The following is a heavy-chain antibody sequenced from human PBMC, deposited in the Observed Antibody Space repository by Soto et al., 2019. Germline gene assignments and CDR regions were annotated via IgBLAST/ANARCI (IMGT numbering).Heavy chain of an antibody. J-gene: IGHJ4*02. CDR3: ARVLWFGEILFDY. CDR1: GDSISSSSYF. V-gene: IGHV4-39*07. D-gene: IGHD3-10*01. Sequence: SETLSLTCTVSGDSISSSSYFWGWIRQPPGKGLEWIGFITNTGTTYYSPSLKSRVTISVDTSKNQFSLKLSSVTAADTAVYYCARVLWFGEILFDYWGQGTLVTVSS. CDR2: ITNTGTT.